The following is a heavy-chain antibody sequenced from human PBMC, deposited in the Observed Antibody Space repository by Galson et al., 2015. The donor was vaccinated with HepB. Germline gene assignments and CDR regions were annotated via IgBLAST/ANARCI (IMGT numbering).Heavy chain of an antibody. Sequence: ETLSLTCTVSGGSISSSNYYWGWIRQPPGEGLEWIGSIYYSGSTFYTPSLTSRVTISVDTSKNQFSLKLRSVTATDTAVYYCARTPRQWLAWFDLWGQGTLVTVSS. V-gene: IGHV4-39*01. J-gene: IGHJ5*02. D-gene: IGHD6-19*01. CDR3: ARTPRQWLAWFDL. CDR1: GGSISSSNYY. CDR2: IYYSGST.